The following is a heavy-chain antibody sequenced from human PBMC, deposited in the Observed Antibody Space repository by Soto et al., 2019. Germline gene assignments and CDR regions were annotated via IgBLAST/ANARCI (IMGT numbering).Heavy chain of an antibody. CDR3: AREGYYYGSGRHYWFDP. Sequence: ASVKVSCKASGYTFTSYDINWVRQATGQGLEWMGCMNPNSGNTGYAQKFQGRVTMTRNTSISTAYMELSSLRSEDTAVYYCAREGYYYGSGRHYWFDPWGQGTLVTVSS. CDR1: GYTFTSYD. D-gene: IGHD3-10*01. V-gene: IGHV1-8*01. J-gene: IGHJ5*02. CDR2: MNPNSGNT.